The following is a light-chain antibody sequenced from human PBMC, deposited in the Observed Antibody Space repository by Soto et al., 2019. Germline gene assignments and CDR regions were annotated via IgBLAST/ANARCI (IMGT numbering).Light chain of an antibody. CDR1: SGSIASNY. J-gene: IGLJ2*01. CDR3: QSYDSSIVV. V-gene: IGLV6-57*02. CDR2: EDN. Sequence: NFMLTQPHSVSESPGKTVTSSCTGSSGSIASNYVQWYQQRPGSAPTTVIYEDNQRPSGVPDRFSGSIDSSSNSASLTISGLKTEDEADYYCQSYDSSIVVFGGGTKVTVL.